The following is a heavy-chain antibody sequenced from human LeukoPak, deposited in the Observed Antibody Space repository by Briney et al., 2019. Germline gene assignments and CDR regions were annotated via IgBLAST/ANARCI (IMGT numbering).Heavy chain of an antibody. V-gene: IGHV3-21*01. Sequence: GGSLRLSCAASGFTFSSYSMNWARQAPGKGLEWVSSISSSSSYIYYADSVKGRFTISRDNAKKSLYLQMNSLRAEDTAVYYCARDRKRGYASLDYWGQGTLVPVSS. CDR2: ISSSSSYI. J-gene: IGHJ4*02. CDR3: ARDRKRGYASLDY. CDR1: GFTFSSYS. D-gene: IGHD5-18*01.